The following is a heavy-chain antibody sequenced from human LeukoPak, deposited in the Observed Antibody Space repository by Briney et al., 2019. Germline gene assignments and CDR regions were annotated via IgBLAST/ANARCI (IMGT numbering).Heavy chain of an antibody. CDR3: ASTKLPVLRFLEWLEYNWFDP. CDR1: GGSNSSSSYY. J-gene: IGHJ5*02. Sequence: PSETLSLTCAVSGGSNSSSSYYWGWIRQPPGKGLEWIGSIYYSGSTYYNPSLKSRVTISVDTSKNQFSLKLSSETAADTAVYYCASTKLPVLRFLEWLEYNWFDPWGQGTLVTVSS. CDR2: IYYSGST. D-gene: IGHD3-3*01. V-gene: IGHV4-39*07.